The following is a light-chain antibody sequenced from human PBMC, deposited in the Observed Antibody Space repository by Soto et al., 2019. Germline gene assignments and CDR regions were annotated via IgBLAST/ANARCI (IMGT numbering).Light chain of an antibody. Sequence: EIVLTQSPGTLSLSPGERATLSCRASQSVSSSYLAWYQQKHGRAPRLLIYGASSRATGIPDRFSGSGSGTTFTLPISRLEPEDYAVYSCQQYGSAYTFGQGTNLEI. CDR2: GAS. CDR3: QQYGSAYT. V-gene: IGKV3-20*01. J-gene: IGKJ2*01. CDR1: QSVSSSY.